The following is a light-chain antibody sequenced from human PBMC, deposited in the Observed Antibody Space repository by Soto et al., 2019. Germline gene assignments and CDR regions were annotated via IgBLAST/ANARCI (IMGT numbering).Light chain of an antibody. J-gene: IGKJ4*01. CDR3: QQGNSYPLS. CDR2: AAC. V-gene: IGKV1-9*01. CDR1: QGISTY. Sequence: DIHLTQSPSFLSASVGDRVTITCRASQGISTYLAWYQQEPGKDPKLLIYAACTLQSGVPSRFSCSGAVTEFTLTISSLQPEDFASYYCQQGNSYPLSFVGGTKVEIK.